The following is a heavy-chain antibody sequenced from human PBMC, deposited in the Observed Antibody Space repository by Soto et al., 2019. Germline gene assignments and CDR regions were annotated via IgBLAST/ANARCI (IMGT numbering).Heavy chain of an antibody. CDR1: GGSVSYNSYY. D-gene: IGHD2-21*01. J-gene: IGHJ4*02. Sequence: SETLSLTCSVSGGSVSYNSYYWGWIRQPPGKGLEWVGGIFYTGTTYYNPSLKDRLSISVDTSKNSFSLNLTSVTAADTAVYFCARLVVVAPVANVWGQGALVTVS. CDR3: ARLVVVAPVANV. V-gene: IGHV4-39*01. CDR2: IFYTGTT.